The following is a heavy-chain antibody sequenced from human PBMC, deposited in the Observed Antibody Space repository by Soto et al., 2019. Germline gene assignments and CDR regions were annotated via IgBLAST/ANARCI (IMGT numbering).Heavy chain of an antibody. CDR1: GGSFSGYY. CDR3: ARGPATVTTVNWFDP. Sequence: QVQLQQWGAGLLKPSETLSLTCAVYGGSFSGYYWSWIRQPPGKGLEWIGEINHSGSTNYNPSLKSRVTISVDTSKNQFSLKLSSVNAADTAVYYCARGPATVTTVNWFDPWGQGTLVTVSS. J-gene: IGHJ5*02. D-gene: IGHD4-17*01. V-gene: IGHV4-34*01. CDR2: INHSGST.